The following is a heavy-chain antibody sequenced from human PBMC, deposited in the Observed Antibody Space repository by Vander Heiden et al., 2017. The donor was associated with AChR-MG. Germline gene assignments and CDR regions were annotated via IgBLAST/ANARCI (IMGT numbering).Heavy chain of an antibody. Sequence: EVPLLGSGGGLVQPGGSLRPPCAASGFPFRVLAMSWVRPAPGKGRQWVSTISGSGGRTYYADSVKGRCTISRDNSKNTLYLKMNSLRAEDTAVYYCARDTAEDDWGQGTLVTVSS. CDR3: ARDTAEDD. V-gene: IGHV3-23*01. CDR2: ISGSGGRT. J-gene: IGHJ4*02. D-gene: IGHD5-18*01. CDR1: GFPFRVLA.